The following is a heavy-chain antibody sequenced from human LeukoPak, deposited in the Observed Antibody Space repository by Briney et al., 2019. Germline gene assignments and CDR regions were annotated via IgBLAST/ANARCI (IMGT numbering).Heavy chain of an antibody. CDR2: ISSSSSFI. D-gene: IGHD3-22*01. CDR1: GFTFSSYT. J-gene: IGHJ4*02. V-gene: IGHV3-21*01. CDR3: ARDLYRIVVVPHYFDY. Sequence: PGRSLRLSCAASGFTFSSYTMNWVRQAPGKGLERVSSISSSSSFIYYADSVKGRFTISRDNAKNSLYLQMNSLRAEDTAVYYCARDLYRIVVVPHYFDYWGQGTLVTVSS.